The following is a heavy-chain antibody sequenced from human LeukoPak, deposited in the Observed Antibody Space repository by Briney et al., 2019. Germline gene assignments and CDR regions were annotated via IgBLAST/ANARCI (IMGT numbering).Heavy chain of an antibody. Sequence: LSLTCAVYDGSFSGYYWSWVRQAPGKGLEWVGFIRSKAYGGTTEYAASVKGRFTISRDDSKSIAYLQMNSLKTEDTAVYYCTRDQLLPGGYYYYYMDVWGKGTTVTVSS. CDR2: IRSKAYGGTT. CDR3: TRDQLLPGGYYYYYMDV. J-gene: IGHJ6*03. V-gene: IGHV3-49*04. D-gene: IGHD2-2*01. CDR1: DGSFSGYY.